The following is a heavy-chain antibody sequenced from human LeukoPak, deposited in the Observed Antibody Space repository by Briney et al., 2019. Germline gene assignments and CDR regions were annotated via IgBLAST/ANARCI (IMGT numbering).Heavy chain of an antibody. Sequence: ASVKVSCKASGYTFTSYGISWVRQAPGQGLEWMGWISAYYGNTNSAQRLQGRVTMTTDTSTSTAYMELRSLRSDDTAVYYCVRAKGELRAGGGATHWGQGTLVTVSS. V-gene: IGHV1-18*01. CDR2: ISAYYGNT. CDR3: VRAKGELRAGGGATH. J-gene: IGHJ4*02. CDR1: GYTFTSYG. D-gene: IGHD1-7*01.